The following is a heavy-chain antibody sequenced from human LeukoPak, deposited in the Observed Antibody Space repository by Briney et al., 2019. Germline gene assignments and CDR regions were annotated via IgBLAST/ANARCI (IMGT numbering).Heavy chain of an antibody. J-gene: IGHJ3*02. CDR2: IYYSGST. D-gene: IGHD3/OR15-3a*01. CDR3: ARRKGLVKVVFDI. Sequence: SETLSLTCTVSGGSISSYYWSWIRQPPGKGLEWIGYIYYSGSTNYNPSLKSRVTISVDTSKNQFSLKLSSVTAADTAVYYCARRKGLVKVVFDIWGQGTMVTVSS. V-gene: IGHV4-59*08. CDR1: GGSISSYY.